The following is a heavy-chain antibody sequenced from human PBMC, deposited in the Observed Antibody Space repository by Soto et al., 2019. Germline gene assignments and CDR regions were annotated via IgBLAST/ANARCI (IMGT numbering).Heavy chain of an antibody. J-gene: IGHJ4*02. CDR2: INTYNGMT. CDR3: AKSPRGEMATD. D-gene: IGHD5-12*01. CDR1: GYTFINYH. Sequence: QVQLVQSGGEVKKPGASVTVSCKASGYTFINYHITWVRQAPGQGLEWMAWINTYNGMTDYAQRFQGRVTMTRDTSTSTAYMERRNLGSDDPAVYCCAKSPRGEMATDWGQGTLVTVSS. V-gene: IGHV1-18*01.